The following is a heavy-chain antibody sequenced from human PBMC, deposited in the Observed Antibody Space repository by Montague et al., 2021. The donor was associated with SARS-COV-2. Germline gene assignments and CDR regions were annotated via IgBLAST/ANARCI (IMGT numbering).Heavy chain of an antibody. Sequence: SLRLSCAASGFTFSSYAMHWVRQAPGKGLEWVAVPSYDGSNKYYVDSVKGRLTISRDNSKNTLFLQMNSLRAEDTAVYYCARDPLLTIFGSYYYYMDVWGKGTTVTVSS. J-gene: IGHJ6*03. CDR1: GFTFSSYA. V-gene: IGHV3-30*04. D-gene: IGHD3-3*01. CDR2: PSYDGSNK. CDR3: ARDPLLTIFGSYYYYMDV.